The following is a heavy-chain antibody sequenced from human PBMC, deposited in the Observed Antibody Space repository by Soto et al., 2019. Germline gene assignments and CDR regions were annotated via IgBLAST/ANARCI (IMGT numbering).Heavy chain of an antibody. V-gene: IGHV1-69*01. CDR2: IIPIFGTA. J-gene: IGHJ4*02. Sequence: QVQLVQSGAEVKKPGSSVKVSCKASGGTFSSYAISWVRQAPGQGLEWMGGIIPIFGTANYAQKFQGRVTITADESTSTAYIELSSLRSEDTAVYYCARDMLRLGELSPFDYWGQGTLVTVSS. CDR3: ARDMLRLGELSPFDY. D-gene: IGHD3-16*02. CDR1: GGTFSSYA.